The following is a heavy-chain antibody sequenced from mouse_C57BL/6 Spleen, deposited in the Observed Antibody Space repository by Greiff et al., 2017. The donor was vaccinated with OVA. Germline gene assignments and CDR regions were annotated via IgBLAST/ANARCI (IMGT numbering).Heavy chain of an antibody. V-gene: IGHV2-2*01. CDR1: GFSLTSYG. CDR2: IWSGGST. Sequence: VMLVESGPGLVQPSQSLSITCTVSGFSLTSYGVHWVRQSPGKGLEWLGVIWSGGSTDYNAAFISRLSISKDNSKSQVFFKMNSLQADDTAIYYCASAPTIVTPFAYWGQGTLVTVSA. D-gene: IGHD2-5*01. CDR3: ASAPTIVTPFAY. J-gene: IGHJ3*01.